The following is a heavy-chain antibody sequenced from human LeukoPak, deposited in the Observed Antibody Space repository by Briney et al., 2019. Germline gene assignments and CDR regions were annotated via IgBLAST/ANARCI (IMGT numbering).Heavy chain of an antibody. CDR3: AKAIAVADPSFDY. D-gene: IGHD6-19*01. Sequence: PGGSLRLSCAASGFTFSSSAMSWVRQAPGKGLEWVAAISDTGRLSYCADSVNGRFTISRDNSKNTLYLQMNSLRAEDTAVYYCAKAIAVADPSFDYWGQGTLVTVSS. CDR2: ISDTGRLS. CDR1: GFTFSSSA. J-gene: IGHJ4*02. V-gene: IGHV3-23*01.